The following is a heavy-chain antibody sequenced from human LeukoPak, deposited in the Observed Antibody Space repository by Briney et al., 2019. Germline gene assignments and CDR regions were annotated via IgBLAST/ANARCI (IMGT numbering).Heavy chain of an antibody. CDR3: ARDYYDSSGYYYSNWFDP. J-gene: IGHJ5*02. D-gene: IGHD3-22*01. Sequence: GASVKVSCKASGYTFTSYGISWVRQAPGQGLEWMGWISAYNGNTNYAQQLQGRVTMTTDTSTSTAYMELRSLRSDDTAVYYCARDYYDSSGYYYSNWFDPWGQGTLLTVSS. CDR1: GYTFTSYG. CDR2: ISAYNGNT. V-gene: IGHV1-18*01.